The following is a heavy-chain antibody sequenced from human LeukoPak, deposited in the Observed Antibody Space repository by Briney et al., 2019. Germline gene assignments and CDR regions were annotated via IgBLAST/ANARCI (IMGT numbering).Heavy chain of an antibody. CDR3: ASRSGHDYGDYVREKGAFDI. J-gene: IGHJ3*02. CDR1: GGSISSSSYY. Sequence: SETLSLTCTVSGGSISSSSYYWGWIRQPPGKGLEWIGSIYYSGSTYYNPSLKSRVTISVDTSKNQFSLKLSSVTAADTAMYYCASRSGHDYGDYVREKGAFDIWGQGTMVTVSS. D-gene: IGHD4-17*01. V-gene: IGHV4-39*07. CDR2: IYYSGST.